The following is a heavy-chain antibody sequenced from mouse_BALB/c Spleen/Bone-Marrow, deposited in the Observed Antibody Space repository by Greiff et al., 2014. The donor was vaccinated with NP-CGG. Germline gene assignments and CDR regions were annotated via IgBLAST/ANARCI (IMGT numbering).Heavy chain of an antibody. J-gene: IGHJ4*01. Sequence: EVQVVESGGGLVKPGGSLKLSCAASGFTFSDFYMFWFRQTPEKRLEWVATICNGGTYIYYPDSVKGRFTISRDNAKNNLYLQMSSLESEATEMYSFSRWGERNGAMDYWGQGTSVTVTS. CDR3: SRWGERNGAMDY. CDR2: ICNGGTYI. CDR1: GFTFSDFY. V-gene: IGHV5-4*02.